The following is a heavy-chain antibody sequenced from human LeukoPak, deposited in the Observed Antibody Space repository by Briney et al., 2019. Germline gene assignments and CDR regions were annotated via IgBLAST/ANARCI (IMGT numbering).Heavy chain of an antibody. Sequence: PGGSLRLSCTASGFTFGDYAMSWFRQAPGKGLEWVGFIRSKAYGGTTEYAASVKGRFTISRDDSKSIAYLQMNSLKTEDTAVYYCTRVGDYYDSSGYWMGPDAFDIWGQGTMVTVSS. J-gene: IGHJ3*02. CDR3: TRVGDYYDSSGYWMGPDAFDI. CDR1: GFTFGDYA. D-gene: IGHD3-22*01. CDR2: IRSKAYGGTT. V-gene: IGHV3-49*03.